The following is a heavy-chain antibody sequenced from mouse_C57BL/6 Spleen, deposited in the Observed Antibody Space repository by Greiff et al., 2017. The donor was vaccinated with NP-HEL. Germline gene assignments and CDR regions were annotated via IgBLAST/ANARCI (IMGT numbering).Heavy chain of an antibody. CDR3: ARQGYSNEYFDV. J-gene: IGHJ1*03. D-gene: IGHD2-5*01. CDR2: IWSDGST. CDR1: GFSLTSYG. Sequence: VKLVESGPGLVAPSQSLSITCTVSGFSLTSYGVHWVRQPPGKGLEWLVVIWSDGSTTYNSALRSRLSISTDNSKSQVFLKMNSLQTDDTAMYYCARQGYSNEYFDVWGTGTTVTVSS. V-gene: IGHV2-6-1*01.